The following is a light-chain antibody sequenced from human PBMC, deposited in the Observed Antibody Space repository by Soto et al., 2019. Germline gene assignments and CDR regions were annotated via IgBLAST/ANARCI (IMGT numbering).Light chain of an antibody. V-gene: IGKV1-9*01. J-gene: IGKJ5*01. CDR2: AAS. CDR1: QGISSY. Sequence: IHLTQSPSFLSASVGDRVTITCRASQGISSYLAWYQQKPGKAPKLLIYAASTLQSGVPSRFSGSGSGTEFTLTISSLQPEDFATYYCQQLDSYPITFGQGTRLEIK. CDR3: QQLDSYPIT.